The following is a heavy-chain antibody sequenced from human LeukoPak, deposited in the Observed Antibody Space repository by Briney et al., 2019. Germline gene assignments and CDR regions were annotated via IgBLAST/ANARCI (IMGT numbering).Heavy chain of an antibody. CDR1: GYTFTDHY. Sequence: GASVKVSCKASGYTFTDHYVHWVRQTPGQGLEWMGWINPKSGDTNYAQKFQGRVTMTRDTSIVTAYMELSSLTSDDTGVYYCGVYWGSGYYFDLWGRGILVTVSS. CDR3: GVYWGSGYYFDL. V-gene: IGHV1-2*02. J-gene: IGHJ2*01. CDR2: INPKSGDT. D-gene: IGHD7-27*01.